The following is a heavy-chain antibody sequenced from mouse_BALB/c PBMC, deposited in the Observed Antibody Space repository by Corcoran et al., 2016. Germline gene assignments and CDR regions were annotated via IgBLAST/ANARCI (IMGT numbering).Heavy chain of an antibody. CDR2: INTYTGEP. Sequence: QIQLVQPGPELKKPGETVKISCKASGYTFTNYGMNWVKQDPGKGLKWMGWINTYTGEPTYADDFKGRFAFSLETSASTAYLQINNLKKEDTATYFCAREPYAMDYWGQGTSVTVS. CDR1: GYTFTNYG. CDR3: AREPYAMDY. V-gene: IGHV9-3-1*01. J-gene: IGHJ4*01.